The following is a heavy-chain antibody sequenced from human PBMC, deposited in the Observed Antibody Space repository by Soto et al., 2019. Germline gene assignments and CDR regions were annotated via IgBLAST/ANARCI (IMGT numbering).Heavy chain of an antibody. Sequence: ASVKFSCKASGYTFTGYYMNWVRQAPGQGLEWMGWINPSTGGTKYAQKFQGRVTMTRDTSISTAYMELSSLTSDDTAVYYCARDLYFDYWGLGTLVTVSS. CDR2: INPSTGGT. CDR1: GYTFTGYY. J-gene: IGHJ4*02. CDR3: ARDLYFDY. V-gene: IGHV1-2*02.